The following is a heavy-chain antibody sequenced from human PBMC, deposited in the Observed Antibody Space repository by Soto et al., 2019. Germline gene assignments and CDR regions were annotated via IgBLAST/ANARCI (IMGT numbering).Heavy chain of an antibody. CDR1: GFTVSSNY. D-gene: IGHD6-13*01. V-gene: IGHV3-53*01. J-gene: IGHJ6*02. CDR2: IYSGGST. CDR3: AREYSSSWGLGYYYYGMDV. Sequence: PGGSLRLSCAASGFTVSSNYMSWVRQAPGKGLEWVSVIYSGGSTYYADSVKGRFTISRDNSKNTLYLQMNSLRAEDTAVYYCAREYSSSWGLGYYYYGMDVWGQGTKVTVSS.